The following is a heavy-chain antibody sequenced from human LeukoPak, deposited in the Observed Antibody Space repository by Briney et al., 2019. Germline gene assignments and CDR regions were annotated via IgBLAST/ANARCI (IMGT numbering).Heavy chain of an antibody. J-gene: IGHJ6*03. D-gene: IGHD3-3*01. V-gene: IGHV3-21*01. CDR3: AKNYDFWSGYQVNVYYYYMDV. Sequence: GESLRLSCAASGFTFSSYSMNWVRQAPGKGLEWVSSISSSSSYIYYADSVKGRFTISRDNAKNSLYLQMNSLRAEDTAAYYCAKNYDFWSGYQVNVYYYYMDVWGKGTTVTVSS. CDR2: ISSSSSYI. CDR1: GFTFSSYS.